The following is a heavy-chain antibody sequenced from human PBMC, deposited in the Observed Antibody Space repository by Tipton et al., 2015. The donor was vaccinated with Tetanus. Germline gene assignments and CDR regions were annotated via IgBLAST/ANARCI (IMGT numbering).Heavy chain of an antibody. V-gene: IGHV4-34*01. J-gene: IGHJ6*02. CDR3: ARGLRQDFWSGYYPYGMDV. Sequence: TLSFTCAVYGGSFSGYYWSWIRQPPGKGLEWIGEINHSGSTNYNPSLKSRVTISVDTSKNQFSLKLSSVTAADTTVYYCARGLRQDFWSGYYPYGMDVWGQGTTVTVSS. CDR2: INHSGST. D-gene: IGHD3-3*01. CDR1: GGSFSGYY.